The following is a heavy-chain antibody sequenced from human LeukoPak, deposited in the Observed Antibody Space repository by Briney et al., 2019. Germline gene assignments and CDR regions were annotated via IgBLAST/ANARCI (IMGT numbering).Heavy chain of an antibody. J-gene: IGHJ4*02. D-gene: IGHD4/OR15-4a*01. CDR2: IRYDGSNK. V-gene: IGHV3-30*02. CDR3: ARSGGARKHFDY. CDR1: GFTFSSYG. Sequence: GGSLRLSCAASGFTFSSYGMHWVRQAPGKGLEWVAFIRYDGSNKYYADSVKGRFTVSRDNSKNTLYLQMNSLRAEDTAVYYCARSGGARKHFDYWGQGTLVTVSS.